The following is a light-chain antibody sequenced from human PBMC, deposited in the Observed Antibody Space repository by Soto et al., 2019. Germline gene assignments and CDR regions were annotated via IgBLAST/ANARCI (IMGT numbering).Light chain of an antibody. CDR1: QSVLYSSNNKNY. CDR2: WAS. V-gene: IGKV4-1*01. J-gene: IGKJ2*01. Sequence: DIVMTQSPDSLAVSLGERATINCKSSQSVLYSSNNKNYLAWYQQKPGQPPKLLIYWASTRESGVPDRFSGSGYGTDFTLTISSLQAEDVAVYYCQQYYSTSYTFGQGTKVYIK. CDR3: QQYYSTSYT.